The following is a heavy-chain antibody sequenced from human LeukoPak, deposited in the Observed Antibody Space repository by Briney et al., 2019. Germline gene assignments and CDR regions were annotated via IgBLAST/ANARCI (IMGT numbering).Heavy chain of an antibody. CDR2: ISWNNGSI. CDR3: AKGKKITVAGLFDC. J-gene: IGHJ4*02. V-gene: IGHV3-9*01. Sequence: PGRPLRLSCAASGFTFDDYAMHWVRQVPGKGLEWVSGISWNNGSIGYADSVKGRFTISRDNAKNSLYLHMNSLSAEDTALYYCAKGKKITVAGLFDCWGQGTLVTVSS. D-gene: IGHD6-19*01. CDR1: GFTFDDYA.